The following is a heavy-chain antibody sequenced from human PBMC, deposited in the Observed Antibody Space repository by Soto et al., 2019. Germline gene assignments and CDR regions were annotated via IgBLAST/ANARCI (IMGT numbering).Heavy chain of an antibody. CDR3: ARRPAGCGGDCLHYYYYGMDV. J-gene: IGHJ6*02. CDR1: GYSSTSYW. V-gene: IGHV5-10-1*01. D-gene: IGHD2-21*02. Sequence: RGESLKISCKGSGYSSTSYWISWVRQMPGKGLEWMGRIDPSDSYTNYSPSFQGHVTISADKSISTAYLQWSSLKASDTAMYYCARRPAGCGGDCLHYYYYGMDVWGQGTTVTVSS. CDR2: IDPSDSYT.